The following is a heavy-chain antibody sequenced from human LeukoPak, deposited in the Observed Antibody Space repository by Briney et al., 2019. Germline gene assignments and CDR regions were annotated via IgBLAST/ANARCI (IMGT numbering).Heavy chain of an antibody. V-gene: IGHV4-39*07. CDR3: ARIGGSFYYYYYMDV. CDR2: ISYAGST. D-gene: IGHD1-26*01. Sequence: SETLSLTCTVSGGSIRSTSYYWGWIRQPPGKGLEWTGSISYAGSTYYNPSLKSRVTMSVDTSKNQFSLKLNSVTAADTAVYYCARIGGSFYYYYYMDVWGKGTTVTVSS. J-gene: IGHJ6*03. CDR1: GGSIRSTSYY.